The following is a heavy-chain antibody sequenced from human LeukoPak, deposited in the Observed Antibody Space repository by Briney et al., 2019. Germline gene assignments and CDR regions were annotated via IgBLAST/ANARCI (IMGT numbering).Heavy chain of an antibody. J-gene: IGHJ4*02. CDR1: GGSFSGYY. V-gene: IGHV4-34*01. D-gene: IGHD7-27*01. CDR3: ARPLTGTSFDF. CDR2: INHSGSP. Sequence: PSETLSLTCAVYGGSFSGYYWSWIRQSPGKGLEWIGEINHSGSPNYNPSLKSRVTISADTSKNQFSLRLTSVTAADTAIHYCARPLTGTSFDFWGREPWSPSPQ.